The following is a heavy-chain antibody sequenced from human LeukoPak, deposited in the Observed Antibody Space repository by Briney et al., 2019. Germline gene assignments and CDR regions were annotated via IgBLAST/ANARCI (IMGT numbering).Heavy chain of an antibody. D-gene: IGHD3-22*01. CDR2: INPNSGGT. J-gene: IGHJ4*02. Sequence: ASVKVSCKASGYTFTGYYMHWVRQAPGQGLEWMGWINPNSGGTNYAQKFQGRVTMTRDTSISTAYMELSRLRSDDTAVYYCARDSQRWYDSSGYYYFDYWGQGTLVTVSS. V-gene: IGHV1-2*02. CDR3: ARDSQRWYDSSGYYYFDY. CDR1: GYTFTGYY.